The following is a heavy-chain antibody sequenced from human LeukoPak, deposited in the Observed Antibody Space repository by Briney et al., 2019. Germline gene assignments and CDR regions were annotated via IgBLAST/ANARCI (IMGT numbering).Heavy chain of an antibody. CDR2: ISGGGGST. CDR1: GFTFSSYA. D-gene: IGHD3-10*01. CDR3: AKDRQSYGSGTYPDY. Sequence: GGSLRLSCAASGFTFSSYAMSWVRQAPGKGLEWVSAISGGGGSTYYADSVKGRFTISRDNSKNTLYLQMNRPRVEDTAVYYCAKDRQSYGSGTYPDYWGQGTLVTVSS. V-gene: IGHV3-23*01. J-gene: IGHJ4*02.